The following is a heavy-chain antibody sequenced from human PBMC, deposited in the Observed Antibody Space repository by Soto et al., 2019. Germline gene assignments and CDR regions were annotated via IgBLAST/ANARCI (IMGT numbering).Heavy chain of an antibody. J-gene: IGHJ2*01. CDR1: GFTFSNFW. Sequence: EVQLEESGGGSIQPGGSLRLSCSVSGFTFSNFWMHWVRQIPGKGLVWVARINGDGTSKKYADSVKGRFTISRENVKNTLYLQIKTLNFDDTAMYYCVRDFDWYFDVWGRSTLVTVSS. V-gene: IGHV3-74*01. CDR3: VRDFDWYFDV. CDR2: INGDGTSK.